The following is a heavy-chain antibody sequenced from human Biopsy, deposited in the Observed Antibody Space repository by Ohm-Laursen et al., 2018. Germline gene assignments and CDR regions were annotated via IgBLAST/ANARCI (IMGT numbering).Heavy chain of an antibody. CDR2: IFYSANT. J-gene: IGHJ4*02. D-gene: IGHD5/OR15-5a*01. Sequence: TLSLTCTVSGVSINGGRYYWNWIRHHPGKGLEWIGNIFYSANTYYNPSLKSRATISVDTSKNQFSLKLISVTAADTALYYCARRLVYRVFDSWAKGTLVTVSS. CDR3: ARRLVYRVFDS. V-gene: IGHV4-31*03. CDR1: GVSINGGRYY.